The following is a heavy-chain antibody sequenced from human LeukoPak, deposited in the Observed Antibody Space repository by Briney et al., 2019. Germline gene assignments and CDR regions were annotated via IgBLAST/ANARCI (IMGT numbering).Heavy chain of an antibody. Sequence: SETLSLTCTVSGGSISSYYWSWIRQPAGKGLEWIGSIYHSGSTYYNPSLKSRVTISVDTSKNQFSLKLSSVTAADTAVYYCARDTGFRFDPWGQGTLVTVSS. CDR2: IYHSGST. CDR1: GGSISSYY. V-gene: IGHV4-4*07. CDR3: ARDTGFRFDP. D-gene: IGHD2-15*01. J-gene: IGHJ5*02.